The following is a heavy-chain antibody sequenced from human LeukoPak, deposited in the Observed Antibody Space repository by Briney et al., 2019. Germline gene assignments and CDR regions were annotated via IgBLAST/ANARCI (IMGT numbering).Heavy chain of an antibody. D-gene: IGHD2-2*01. V-gene: IGHV4-4*07. CDR2: IYTSGST. Sequence: SETLSLTCTVSGGSISSYYWSWIRQPAGEGLEWIGRIYTSGSTNYNPSLKSRVTMSVDTSKNQFSLKLSSVTAADTAVYYCARDLGGPASAWFDPWGQGTLVTVSS. J-gene: IGHJ5*02. CDR1: GGSISSYY. CDR3: ARDLGGPASAWFDP.